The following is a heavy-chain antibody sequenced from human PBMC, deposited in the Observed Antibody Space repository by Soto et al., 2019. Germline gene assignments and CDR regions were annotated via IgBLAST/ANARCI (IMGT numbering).Heavy chain of an antibody. CDR1: GFTFSDYY. CDR3: ARGMTTVVLSDAFDI. Sequence: GGSLRLSCAASGFTFSDYYMSWIRQAPGKGLEGVSYISSSGSTIYYADSVKGRFTISRDNAKTSLYLQMNSLRAEDTAVYYCARGMTTVVLSDAFDIWGQGTMVTVSS. D-gene: IGHD4-17*01. J-gene: IGHJ3*02. CDR2: ISSSGSTI. V-gene: IGHV3-11*01.